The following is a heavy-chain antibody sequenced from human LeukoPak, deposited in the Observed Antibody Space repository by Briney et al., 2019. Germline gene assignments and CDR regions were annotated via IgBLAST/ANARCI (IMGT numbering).Heavy chain of an antibody. D-gene: IGHD5-12*01. CDR1: GFTFSSYE. Sequence: GGSLRLSCAASGFTFSSYEMNWVRQAPGKGLEWVSYISGSGSTIYYADSVKGRFTISRDNAKNSLYLQMNSLRAEDTAVYYCARGRWWLLFDYWGQGTLVTVSS. CDR3: ARGRWWLLFDY. CDR2: ISGSGSTI. V-gene: IGHV3-48*03. J-gene: IGHJ4*02.